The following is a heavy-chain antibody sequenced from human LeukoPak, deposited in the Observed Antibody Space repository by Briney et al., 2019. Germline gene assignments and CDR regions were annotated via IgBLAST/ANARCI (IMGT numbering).Heavy chain of an antibody. CDR1: GGTFSSYA. CDR2: IIPLFGTA. CDR3: ARESQDTAMRDYFVY. D-gene: IGHD5-18*01. V-gene: IGHV1-69*05. J-gene: IGHJ4*02. Sequence: SVKVSCKASGGTFSSYAISWVRQAPGQGLEWMGRIIPLFGTANYAHKFQGRVTITTDESTSTAYLELGSLRSEDTAVYYCARESQDTAMRDYFVYWGQGTLVTVSS.